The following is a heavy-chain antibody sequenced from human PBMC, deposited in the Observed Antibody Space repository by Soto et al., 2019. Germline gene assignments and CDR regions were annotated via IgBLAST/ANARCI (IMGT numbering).Heavy chain of an antibody. CDR3: ANGRLYYDSSGYRDVFDV. D-gene: IGHD3-22*01. CDR1: GFTFRKYA. J-gene: IGHJ3*01. CDR2: LSAGGGST. Sequence: EVQLLESGGGLVQPGGSLRLSCAASGFTFRKYAVSWVRQAPGKGLEWVSGLSAGGGSTYYADSVKGRFSLSRDNSKNTLYLRMDSLRADASAVYYCANGRLYYDSSGYRDVFDVWGQGTMVTVSS. V-gene: IGHV3-23*01.